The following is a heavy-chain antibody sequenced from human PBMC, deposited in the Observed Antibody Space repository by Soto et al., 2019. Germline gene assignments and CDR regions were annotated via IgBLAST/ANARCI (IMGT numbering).Heavy chain of an antibody. Sequence: QITLKESGPTLVKPTQTLTLTCTFSGFSLSTSGVAVGWIRQPPGKALEWLALIYWDDDKRYSPSMKGRLTITRDTSKNQVVLIMTNMDPEDTATYHCAHRLTATAFDIWGQGTMVTVSS. D-gene: IGHD2-21*02. CDR1: GFSLSTSGVA. CDR2: IYWDDDK. J-gene: IGHJ3*02. CDR3: AHRLTATAFDI. V-gene: IGHV2-5*02.